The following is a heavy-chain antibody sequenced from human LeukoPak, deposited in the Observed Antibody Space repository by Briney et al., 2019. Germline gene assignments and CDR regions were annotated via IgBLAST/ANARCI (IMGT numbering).Heavy chain of an antibody. CDR2: INAGNGNT. CDR1: GYTFSSYA. CDR3: ARGRLEYYFDY. Sequence: ASVKVSCKASGYTFSSYAMHWVRQAPGQRLEWMGWINAGNGNTKYSQKFQGRVTITRDTSASTAYMELSSLRSEDTAVYYCARGRLEYYFDYWGQGTLVTVSS. V-gene: IGHV1-3*01. D-gene: IGHD6-6*01. J-gene: IGHJ4*02.